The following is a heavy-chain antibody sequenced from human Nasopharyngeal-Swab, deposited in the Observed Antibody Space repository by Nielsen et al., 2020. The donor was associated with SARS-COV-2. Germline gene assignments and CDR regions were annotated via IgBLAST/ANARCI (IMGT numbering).Heavy chain of an antibody. Sequence: SETLSLTCAVSGGSISSGGYSWSWIRQPPGKGLEWIGYIYHSGSTYYNPSLKSRVTISVDTSKNQFSLKLSSVTAADTAVYYCARGRWGGSYCDYWGQGTLVTVSS. D-gene: IGHD1-26*01. CDR1: GGSISSGGYS. J-gene: IGHJ4*02. CDR3: ARGRWGGSYCDY. V-gene: IGHV4-30-2*01. CDR2: IYHSGST.